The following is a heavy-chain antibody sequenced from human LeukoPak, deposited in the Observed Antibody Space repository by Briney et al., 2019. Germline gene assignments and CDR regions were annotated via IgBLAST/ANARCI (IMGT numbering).Heavy chain of an antibody. CDR2: ISYDGSNK. Sequence: GGSLRLSCAASGFTFSSYAMHWVRQAPGKGLEWVAVISYDGSNKYYADSVKGRFTISRDNSKNTLYLQMNSLRAEDTAVYYCARGCSSSWYGGLVYWGQGTLVTVSS. J-gene: IGHJ4*02. CDR3: ARGCSSSWYGGLVY. V-gene: IGHV3-30-3*01. D-gene: IGHD6-13*01. CDR1: GFTFSSYA.